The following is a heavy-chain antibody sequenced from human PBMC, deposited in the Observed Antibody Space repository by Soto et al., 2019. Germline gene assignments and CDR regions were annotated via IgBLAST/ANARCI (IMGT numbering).Heavy chain of an antibody. CDR2: IYYSGRT. Sequence: SETLSLTCTVSGGSVSSGSSSWNWIRKPPGKGLECLGYIYYSGRTKYNPSLKSRIPISVDPPKNQFPLNPHHVTYADTAVDYCARDGICLECCQHRGRVTMVTVSS. V-gene: IGHV4-61*01. CDR1: GGSVSSGSSS. D-gene: IGHD2-15*01. CDR3: ARDGICLECCQH. J-gene: IGHJ1*01.